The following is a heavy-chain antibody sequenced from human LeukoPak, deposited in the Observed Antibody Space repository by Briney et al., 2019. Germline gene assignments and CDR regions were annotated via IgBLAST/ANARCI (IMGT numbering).Heavy chain of an antibody. CDR3: ARDLDDVGLDWYFDL. Sequence: GGSLRLSCTASGFTISTTFLSWVRQAPGKGLEWVSVIYSGGATHYADSVRGRFTISRDNSKSTLYLQMNSLRVEDTAFYYCARDLDDVGLDWYFDLWGRGTLVTVSS. J-gene: IGHJ2*01. CDR1: GFTISTTF. CDR2: IYSGGAT. V-gene: IGHV3-66*01. D-gene: IGHD3-16*01.